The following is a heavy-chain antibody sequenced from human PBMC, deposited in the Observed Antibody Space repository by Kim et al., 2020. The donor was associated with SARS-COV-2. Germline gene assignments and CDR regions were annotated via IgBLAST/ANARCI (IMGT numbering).Heavy chain of an antibody. CDR2: IYYSGST. CDR1: GGSISSSSYY. D-gene: IGHD2-2*01. V-gene: IGHV4-39*07. J-gene: IGHJ4*02. CDR3: AGTGGANQLPPYYLDY. Sequence: SETLSLTCTVSGGSISSSSYYWGWIRQPPGKGLEWIGSIYYSGSTYYNPSLKSRVTISVDTSKNQFSLKLSSVTAADTAVYYCAGTGGANQLPPYYLDYWGQGTLVTVSS.